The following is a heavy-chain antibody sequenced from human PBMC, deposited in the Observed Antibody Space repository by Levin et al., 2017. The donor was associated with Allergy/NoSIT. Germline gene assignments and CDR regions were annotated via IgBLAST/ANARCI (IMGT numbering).Heavy chain of an antibody. CDR3: ARSPFGYCSGGSCYPFDY. CDR2: ISYDGSNK. Sequence: GGSLRLSCAASGFTFSSYAMHWVRQAPGKGLEWVAVISYDGSNKYYADSVKGRFTISRDNSKNTLYLQMNSLRAEDTAVYYCARSPFGYCSGGSCYPFDYWGQGTLVTVSS. J-gene: IGHJ4*02. D-gene: IGHD2-15*01. V-gene: IGHV3-30*04. CDR1: GFTFSSYA.